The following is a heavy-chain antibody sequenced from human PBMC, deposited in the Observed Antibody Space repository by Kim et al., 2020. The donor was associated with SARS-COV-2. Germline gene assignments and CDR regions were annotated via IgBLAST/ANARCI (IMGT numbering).Heavy chain of an antibody. D-gene: IGHD4-4*01. V-gene: IGHV4-59*13. Sequence: SETLSLTCTVSGAPISGYYWIWIRQPPGKGLEWIGTFYRSGSTSSNPSLKSRVTTSADTSRHQFSLQLSSVTAADTALYYCAGWDYSDNAGLVFWGQGTL. CDR1: GAPISGYY. J-gene: IGHJ4*02. CDR2: FYRSGST. CDR3: AGWDYSDNAGLVF.